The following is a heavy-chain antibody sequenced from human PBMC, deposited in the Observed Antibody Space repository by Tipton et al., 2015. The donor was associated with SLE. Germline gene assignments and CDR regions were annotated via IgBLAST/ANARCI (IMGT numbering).Heavy chain of an antibody. CDR2: IYYTGST. V-gene: IGHV4-59*08. J-gene: IGHJ6*02. CDR1: GGSISGHY. Sequence: TLSLTCTVSGGSISGHYWSWIRQAPGKGLEWIGYIYYTGSTDYNPSLKSRVTISVDTSKNQFSLKLTSVTAADTAVYYCARRKSGYRWGMDVWGQGTTVNVSS. D-gene: IGHD3-3*01. CDR3: ARRKSGYRWGMDV.